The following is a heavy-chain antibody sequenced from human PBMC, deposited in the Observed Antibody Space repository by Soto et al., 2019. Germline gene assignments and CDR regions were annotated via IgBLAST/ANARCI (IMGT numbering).Heavy chain of an antibody. V-gene: IGHV3-30-3*01. Sequence: SLRLSCAASGFTFSIYAMHWVRQAPGKGLEWVAVISYDGSNKYYADSVKGRFTISRDNSKNTLYLQMNSLRAEDTAVYYCARAVGELQPPFDYWGQGTLVTVSS. D-gene: IGHD3-10*01. CDR2: ISYDGSNK. J-gene: IGHJ4*02. CDR1: GFTFSIYA. CDR3: ARAVGELQPPFDY.